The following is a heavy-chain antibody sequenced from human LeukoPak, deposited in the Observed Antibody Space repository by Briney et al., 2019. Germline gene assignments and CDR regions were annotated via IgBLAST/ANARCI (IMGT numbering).Heavy chain of an antibody. J-gene: IGHJ6*04. D-gene: IGHD2-8*02. CDR1: GFTFSSYA. CDR2: ISGSGGST. CDR3: AKAVLPTYYYYYGMDV. Sequence: GGSLRLSCEASGFTFSSYAMSWVRQAPGKGLEWVSAISGSGGSTYYADSVKGRFTISRDNSKNTLYLQMNSLRAEDTAVYYCAKAVLPTYYYYYGMDVWGKGTTVTVSS. V-gene: IGHV3-23*01.